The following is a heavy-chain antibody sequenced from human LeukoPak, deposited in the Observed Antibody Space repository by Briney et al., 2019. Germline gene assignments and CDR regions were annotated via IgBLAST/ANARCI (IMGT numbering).Heavy chain of an antibody. D-gene: IGHD3-22*01. Sequence: GVLRLSCAASGFTFSSYEMNWVRQAPGKGLEWVSYISSSGSTIYYADSVKGRFTISRDNSKNTLYLQMNSLRAEDTAVYYCAKSYYDSSGYRGDLEYWGQGTLVTVSS. CDR1: GFTFSSYE. V-gene: IGHV3-48*03. J-gene: IGHJ4*02. CDR3: AKSYYDSSGYRGDLEY. CDR2: ISSSGSTI.